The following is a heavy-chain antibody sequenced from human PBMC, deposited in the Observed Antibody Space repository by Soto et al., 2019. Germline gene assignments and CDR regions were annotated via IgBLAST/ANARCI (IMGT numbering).Heavy chain of an antibody. V-gene: IGHV4-4*02. CDR3: ARRRDALFDS. D-gene: IGHD2-2*01. J-gene: IGHJ4*02. Sequence: QVQLQESGPGLVKPSGTLSFTCAVSGVSISGTNWWTWVRQFPGKGLEWIGDIYHSGSTSYIPSLKSRLTISVDKSKNQFSLKLTSVTAADSAVYYCARRRDALFDSWGQGTLVTVSS. CDR2: IYHSGST. CDR1: GVSISGTNW.